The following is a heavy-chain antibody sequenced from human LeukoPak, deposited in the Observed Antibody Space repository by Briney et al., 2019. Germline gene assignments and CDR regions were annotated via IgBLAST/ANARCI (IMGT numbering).Heavy chain of an antibody. J-gene: IGHJ6*03. V-gene: IGHV3-7*01. CDR2: IKQDGSEK. CDR1: GFTFSSYW. CDR3: ARASTKWIAALTYYYYYMDV. D-gene: IGHD6-6*01. Sequence: PGGSLRLSCAASGFTFSSYWMSWVRQAPGKGLEWVANIKQDGSEKYYVDSVKGRFTISRDNAKNSLYLQMNSLRAEDTAVYYCARASTKWIAALTYYYYYMDVWGKGTTVTVSS.